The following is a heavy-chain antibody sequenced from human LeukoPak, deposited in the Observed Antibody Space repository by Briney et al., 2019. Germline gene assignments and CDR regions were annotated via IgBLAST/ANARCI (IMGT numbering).Heavy chain of an antibody. Sequence: SETLSLTCAVYGGSFSGYYWSWIRQPPGKGLEWIGEINHSGSTNYNPSLKSRVTISVDTSKNQLSLKLSSVTAADTAVYYCAREFGHSSSWPFDYWGQGTLVTVSS. D-gene: IGHD6-13*01. V-gene: IGHV4-34*01. J-gene: IGHJ4*02. CDR1: GGSFSGYY. CDR2: INHSGST. CDR3: AREFGHSSSWPFDY.